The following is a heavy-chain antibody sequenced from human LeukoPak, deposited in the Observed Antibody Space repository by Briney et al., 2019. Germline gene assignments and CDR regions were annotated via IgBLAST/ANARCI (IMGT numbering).Heavy chain of an antibody. CDR1: GFTVSSKY. Sequence: GGSLRLSCAASGFTVSSKYMSWVRQAPGKGLEWVSVIYSAGTTYYADSVKGRFTISRDNSKNTLYLQMNRLRAEDTAVYYCARDQLGGLFDNWGQGTLVTVSS. CDR3: ARDQLGGLFDN. V-gene: IGHV3-66*01. J-gene: IGHJ4*02. D-gene: IGHD7-27*01. CDR2: IYSAGTT.